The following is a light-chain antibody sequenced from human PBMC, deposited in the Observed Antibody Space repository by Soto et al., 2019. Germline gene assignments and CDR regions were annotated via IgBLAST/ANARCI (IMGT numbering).Light chain of an antibody. Sequence: FMLTQPHSVSESPGKTVTISCTRSSGSIASNYVQWYQQRPGSAPTTVIYEDNQRPSGVPDRFSGSIDSSSNSASLTISGLKTEDEADYYCQSYDSNQGVVFGGGTKLT. CDR1: SGSIASNY. CDR3: QSYDSNQGVV. V-gene: IGLV6-57*03. J-gene: IGLJ2*01. CDR2: EDN.